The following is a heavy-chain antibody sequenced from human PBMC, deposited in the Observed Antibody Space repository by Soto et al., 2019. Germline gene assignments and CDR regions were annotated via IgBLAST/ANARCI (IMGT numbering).Heavy chain of an antibody. D-gene: IGHD5-18*01. CDR1: GGSLSNYL. CDR3: ARGGVDTVTFDY. V-gene: IGHV1-69*01. J-gene: IGHJ4*02. Sequence: QVQLVQSGTEVKKPGSSVQVSCKASGGSLSNYLIIWVRQAPGQGLEWMGEIIPIFGTSNSAQRFQGRVTITAVESTSTVYMELSNLRSEDTAVYYCARGGVDTVTFDYWGQGTLVTVSS. CDR2: IIPIFGTS.